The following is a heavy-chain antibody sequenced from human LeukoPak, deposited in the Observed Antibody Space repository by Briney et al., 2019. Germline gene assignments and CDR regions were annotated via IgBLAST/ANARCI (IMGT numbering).Heavy chain of an antibody. CDR2: TYYRSQWNN. D-gene: IGHD1/OR15-1a*01. Sequence: SQTLSLTCAISGDTFSSNTAIWNWIRQSPSRGLEWLGRTYYRSQWNNDYAVSLRSRITVNPDTSKNQFSLQLSSVTPEDTAVYYCTRGTMMRGMDNWGQGILVTVSS. J-gene: IGHJ1*01. CDR3: TRGTMMRGMDN. CDR1: GDTFSSNTAI. V-gene: IGHV6-1*01.